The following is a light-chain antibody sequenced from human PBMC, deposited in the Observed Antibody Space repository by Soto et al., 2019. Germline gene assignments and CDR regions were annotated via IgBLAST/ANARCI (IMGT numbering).Light chain of an antibody. CDR3: AAWDDSLKV. V-gene: IGLV1-47*01. CDR2: RNN. J-gene: IGLJ1*01. CDR1: SSNIGSNY. Sequence: QSLLTHPPSASGTPGQRVPIFCSGSSSNIGSNYVYWYQQLPGTAPKLLIYRNNQRPSGVPDRFSGSKSGTSASLAISGLRSEDEADYYCAAWDDSLKVFGTGTKVTV.